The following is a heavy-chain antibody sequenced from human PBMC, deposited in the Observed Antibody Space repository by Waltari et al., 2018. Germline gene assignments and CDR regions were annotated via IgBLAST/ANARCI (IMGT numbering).Heavy chain of an antibody. CDR2: IWYDGSNK. J-gene: IGHJ4*02. V-gene: IGHV3-33*06. CDR1: GFTFSSYG. Sequence: QVQLVESGGGVVQPGRSLRLSCAASGFTFSSYGMHWVRQAPGKGLEWVAVIWYDGSNKYYAESVKGRVTISRDNSKNTLYLQMNSLRAEDTAVYYCAKEGAVGATFLDYWGQGTLVTVSS. D-gene: IGHD1-26*01. CDR3: AKEGAVGATFLDY.